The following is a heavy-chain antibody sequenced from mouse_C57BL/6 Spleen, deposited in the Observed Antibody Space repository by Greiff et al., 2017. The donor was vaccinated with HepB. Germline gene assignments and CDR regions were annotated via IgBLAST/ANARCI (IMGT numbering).Heavy chain of an antibody. Sequence: DVKLVESGGGLVKPGGSLKLSCAASGFTFSDYGMHWVRQAPEKGLEWVAYISSGSSTIYYADTVKGRFTISRDNAKNTLFLQMTSLRSEDTAMYYCARDYDYDKYYAMDYWGQGTSVTVSS. CDR3: ARDYDYDKYYAMDY. J-gene: IGHJ4*01. CDR2: ISSGSSTI. V-gene: IGHV5-17*01. D-gene: IGHD2-4*01. CDR1: GFTFSDYG.